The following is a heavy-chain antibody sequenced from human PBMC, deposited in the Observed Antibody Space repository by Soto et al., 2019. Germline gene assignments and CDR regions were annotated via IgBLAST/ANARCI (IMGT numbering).Heavy chain of an antibody. Sequence: GASVKVSCKASGYTCTIYDINCVRQATGQGLEWMGWMNPNSGNTGYAQKFQGRVTMTRNTSISTAYMELSSLRSEDTAVYYCARVRRELRAFDIWGQGTMVTVSS. J-gene: IGHJ3*02. CDR3: ARVRRELRAFDI. CDR1: GYTCTIYD. D-gene: IGHD1-26*01. V-gene: IGHV1-8*01. CDR2: MNPNSGNT.